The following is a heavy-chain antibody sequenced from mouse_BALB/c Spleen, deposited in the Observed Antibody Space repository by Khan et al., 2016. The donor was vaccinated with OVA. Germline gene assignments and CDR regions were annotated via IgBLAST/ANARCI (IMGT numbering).Heavy chain of an antibody. CDR1: GHTFTNFG. Sequence: QIQLVRSGPELKKPGETVKISCKASGHTFTNFGMNWVKQALGKGLKWVGWINTYTGEPTYADDFNGRFAFSLEASASTAYLQINNLTNEDTATYFCARPPYFSYAMDNWGQGTSVTVSS. V-gene: IGHV9-3-1*01. J-gene: IGHJ4*01. D-gene: IGHD2-10*01. CDR2: INTYTGEP. CDR3: ARPPYFSYAMDN.